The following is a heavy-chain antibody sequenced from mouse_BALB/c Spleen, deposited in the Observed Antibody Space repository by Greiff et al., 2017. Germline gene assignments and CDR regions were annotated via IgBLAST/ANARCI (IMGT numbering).Heavy chain of an antibody. V-gene: IGHV1S34*01. J-gene: IGHJ4*01. CDR1: GYSFTGYY. D-gene: IGHD2-1*01. CDR3: ARYRGNYNYAMDY. Sequence: LVKTGASVKISCKASGYSFTGYYMHWVKQSHGKSLEWIGYISCYNGATSYNQKFKGKATFTVDTSSSTAYMQFNSLTSEDSAVYYCARYRGNYNYAMDYWGQGTSVTVSS. CDR2: ISCYNGAT.